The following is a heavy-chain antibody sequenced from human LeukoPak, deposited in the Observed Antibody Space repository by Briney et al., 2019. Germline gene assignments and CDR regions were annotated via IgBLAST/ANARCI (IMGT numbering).Heavy chain of an antibody. Sequence: GASVKVSCKASGYTFTGYYMHWVRQAPGQGLEWMGWINPNSGGTNYAQKFQGRVTMTRDTSISTAYMELSSLRSEDTAVYYCAAVRASSGWYSGFDYWGQGTLVTVSS. D-gene: IGHD6-19*01. CDR3: AAVRASSGWYSGFDY. V-gene: IGHV1-2*02. CDR2: INPNSGGT. J-gene: IGHJ4*02. CDR1: GYTFTGYY.